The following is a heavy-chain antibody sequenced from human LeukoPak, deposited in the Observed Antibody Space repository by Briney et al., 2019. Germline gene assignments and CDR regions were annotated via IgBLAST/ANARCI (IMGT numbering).Heavy chain of an antibody. CDR2: IIGSGSGT. CDR1: GFTFSSYA. J-gene: IGHJ4*02. D-gene: IGHD3-16*01. CDR3: ASARDYDYVWGSVDY. Sequence: GGSLRLSCAASGFTFSSYAMSWVRQAPGKGLEWVSTIIGSGSGTYFADSVKGRFTISRDNSKNTLYLQMNSLRAEDTAVYYCASARDYDYVWGSVDYWGQGTLVTVSS. V-gene: IGHV3-23*01.